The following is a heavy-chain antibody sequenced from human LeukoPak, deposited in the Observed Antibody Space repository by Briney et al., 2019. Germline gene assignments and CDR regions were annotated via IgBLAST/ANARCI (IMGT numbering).Heavy chain of an antibody. V-gene: IGHV3-21*01. CDR1: GFTFSSYS. Sequence: GGSLRLSCAASGFTFSSYSMNWVRQAPGKGLEWVSSISSSSSYIYYADSVEGRFTISRDNAKNSLHLQMNSLRAEDTAVYYCARSGQRRCSGGTCYPYYFDYWGQGTLVTVSS. CDR2: ISSSSSYI. D-gene: IGHD2-15*01. J-gene: IGHJ4*02. CDR3: ARSGQRRCSGGTCYPYYFDY.